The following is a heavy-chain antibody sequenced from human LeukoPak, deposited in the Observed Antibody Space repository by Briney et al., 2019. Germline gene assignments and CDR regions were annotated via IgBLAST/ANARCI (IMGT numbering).Heavy chain of an antibody. D-gene: IGHD6-19*01. CDR2: IRSKAYGGTT. CDR3: TRDRSPGIAVAGSGEGYYFDY. CDR1: GFTFGDYA. J-gene: IGHJ4*02. Sequence: GGSLRLSCTASGFTFGDYAMSWFRQAPGKGLEWVGFIRSKAYGGTTEYAASVKGRFTISRDDSKSIAYLQMNSLKTEDTAVYYCTRDRSPGIAVAGSGEGYYFDYWGQGTLVTVSS. V-gene: IGHV3-49*03.